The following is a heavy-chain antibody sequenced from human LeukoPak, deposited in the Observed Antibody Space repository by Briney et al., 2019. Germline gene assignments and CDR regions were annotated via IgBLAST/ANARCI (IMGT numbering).Heavy chain of an antibody. V-gene: IGHV3-7*01. CDR2: INQGGSET. D-gene: IGHD1-26*01. Sequence: GGSLRLSCAASGFTFRTYWMSWVRQAPGKGLEWVASINQGGSETYYVDSVKGRFAISRDNAKNSLYLQLSSLRVEDTAVYYCARVGAWELQRVFEYWGQGTLVTVSS. CDR3: ARVGAWELQRVFEY. CDR1: GFTFRTYW. J-gene: IGHJ4*02.